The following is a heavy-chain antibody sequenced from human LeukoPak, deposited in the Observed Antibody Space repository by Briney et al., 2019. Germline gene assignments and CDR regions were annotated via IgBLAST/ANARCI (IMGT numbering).Heavy chain of an antibody. CDR3: AKVFGDYQYYFDY. CDR2: ISYDGNNK. J-gene: IGHJ4*02. CDR1: GFSFKDTG. Sequence: GGSLRLSCAASGFSFKDTGMHWVRQAPGKGLEWVAVISYDGNNKYYGGSVKGRFTISRDNSKNTLYLQMNSLRAEDTAVYYCAKVFGDYQYYFDYWGRGTLVTVSS. V-gene: IGHV3-30*18. D-gene: IGHD4-17*01.